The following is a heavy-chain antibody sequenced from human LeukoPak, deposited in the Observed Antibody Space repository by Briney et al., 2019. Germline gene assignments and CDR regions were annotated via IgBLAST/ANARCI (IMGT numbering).Heavy chain of an antibody. CDR1: GFTFSSYS. D-gene: IGHD6-6*01. CDR2: ISSSSSYI. J-gene: IGHJ4*02. CDR3: ARVKDSSSSSRY. Sequence: GGSLRLSCAASGFTFSSYSMNWVRQAPGKGLEWVSSISSSSSYIYYADSVKGRFTISRDNAMNSLYLQMNSLRAEDTAVYYCARVKDSSSSSRYWGQGTLVTVSS. V-gene: IGHV3-21*01.